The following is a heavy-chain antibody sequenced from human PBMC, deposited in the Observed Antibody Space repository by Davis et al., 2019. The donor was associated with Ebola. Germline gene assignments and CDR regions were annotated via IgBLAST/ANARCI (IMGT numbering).Heavy chain of an antibody. J-gene: IGHJ6*02. CDR2: INHSGST. CDR3: ARWGIISWVFYYGMDV. CDR1: GGSISSSSYY. V-gene: IGHV4-39*07. D-gene: IGHD3-16*01. Sequence: SETLSLTCTVSGGSISSSSYYWGWIRQPPGKGLEWIGEINHSGSTNYNPSLKSRVTISVDTSKNQFSLKLSSVTAADTAVYYCARWGIISWVFYYGMDVWGQGTTVTVSS.